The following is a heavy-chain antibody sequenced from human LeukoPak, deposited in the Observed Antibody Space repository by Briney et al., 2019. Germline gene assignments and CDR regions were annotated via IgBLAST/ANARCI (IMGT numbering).Heavy chain of an antibody. CDR3: ARHLSVLVEQQLDPPGFGY. D-gene: IGHD6-13*01. CDR1: GGSISSSSYY. J-gene: IGHJ4*02. V-gene: IGHV4-39*01. Sequence: SETLSLTCTVSGGSISSSSYYWGWIRQPPGKGLEWIGSIYYSGSTYYNPSLKSRATISVDTSKNQFSLKLSSVTAADTAVYYCARHLSVLVEQQLDPPGFGYWGQGTLVTVSS. CDR2: IYYSGST.